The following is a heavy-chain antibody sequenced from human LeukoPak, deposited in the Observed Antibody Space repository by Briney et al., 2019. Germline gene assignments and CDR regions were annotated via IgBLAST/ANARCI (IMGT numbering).Heavy chain of an antibody. V-gene: IGHV1-18*01. CDR2: INSYNGNT. CDR3: ARQITMIVVVINDPFDV. D-gene: IGHD3-22*01. J-gene: IGHJ3*01. CDR1: DYTFSNYG. Sequence: ASVKVSCKTSDYTFSNYGITWVRQAPGQGLEWVGWINSYNGNTNYAQKLQGRVTLTTDTSTSTAYMELRSLRSDDTAVYYCARQITMIVVVINDPFDVWGQGTMVTVSS.